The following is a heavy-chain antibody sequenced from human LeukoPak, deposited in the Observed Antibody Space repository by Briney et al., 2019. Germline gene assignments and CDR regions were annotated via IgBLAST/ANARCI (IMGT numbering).Heavy chain of an antibody. CDR2: ISYDGSNK. CDR1: GFTFSSYG. J-gene: IGHJ5*02. D-gene: IGHD6-13*01. CDR3: AKDRHSSSWTGDWFDP. Sequence: GGSLRLSCAASGFTFSSYGMHWVRQAPGKGLEWVAVISYDGSNKYYADSVKGRFTISRDNSKNTLYLQMNSLRAEDTAVYYCAKDRHSSSWTGDWFDPWGQGTLVTVSS. V-gene: IGHV3-30*18.